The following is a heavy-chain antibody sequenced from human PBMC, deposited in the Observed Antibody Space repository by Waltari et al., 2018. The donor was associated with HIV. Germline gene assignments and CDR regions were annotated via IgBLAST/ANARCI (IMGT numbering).Heavy chain of an antibody. CDR2: IKQDGSEK. CDR1: GFTFSSYW. D-gene: IGHD5-12*01. CDR3: ARLRGGYDFDY. J-gene: IGHJ4*02. Sequence: EVQLVESGGGLVQPGGSLRLSCAASGFTFSSYWMRWVRQAPGKGLECVANIKQDGSEKSYVDSVKGRFTISRDNAKNSLYLQMNNLRAEDTAVYYCARLRGGYDFDYWGQGTLVTVSS. V-gene: IGHV3-7*01.